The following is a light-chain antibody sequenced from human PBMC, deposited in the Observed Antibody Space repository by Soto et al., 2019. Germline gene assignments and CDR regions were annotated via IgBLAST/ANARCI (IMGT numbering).Light chain of an antibody. V-gene: IGKV3-11*01. CDR2: AAS. Sequence: EIVMTQSPATLSVSPGERATLSCRASQSIGSNLAWYQQKPGQAPRLLIYAASIRATGIAARFSGSGSGTDFTLTINSLEPEDFAVYYCQQRNNWPITFGQGTRLEIK. CDR3: QQRNNWPIT. J-gene: IGKJ5*01. CDR1: QSIGSN.